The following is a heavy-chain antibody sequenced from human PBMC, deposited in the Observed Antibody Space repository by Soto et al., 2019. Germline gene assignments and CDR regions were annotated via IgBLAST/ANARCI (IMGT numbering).Heavy chain of an antibody. D-gene: IGHD4-17*01. CDR1: VGSISSSVSD. J-gene: IGHJ4*02. CDR3: ARDPYGGNTFFDY. V-gene: IGHV4-31*11. Sequence: SLPCAVSVGSISSSVSDRSGIRQQTGKGLKYIGYIYYSGSSYYNPSLKSRVTISVDRSKNQSALKLSSVTAADTAVYYCARDPYGGNTFFDYWGQGTLVTVSA. CDR2: IYYSGSS.